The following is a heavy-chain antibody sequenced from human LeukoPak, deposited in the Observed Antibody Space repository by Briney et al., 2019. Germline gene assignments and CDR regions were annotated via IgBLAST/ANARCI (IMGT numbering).Heavy chain of an antibody. Sequence: TGGSLRLSCAASGFTFRNYAMHWVRQAPGKGLEWVSVISDDGSDKFFADSVKGRFSISRDNSRNTVYLQMNSLRAEDTAVYYCAKILTTKQLLFDAFDMWGQGTMVTVSS. CDR1: GFTFRNYA. J-gene: IGHJ3*02. D-gene: IGHD4-11*01. CDR3: AKILTTKQLLFDAFDM. V-gene: IGHV3-30*01. CDR2: ISDDGSDK.